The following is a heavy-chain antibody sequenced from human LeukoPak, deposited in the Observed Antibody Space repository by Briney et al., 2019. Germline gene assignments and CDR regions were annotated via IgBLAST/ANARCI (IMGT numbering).Heavy chain of an antibody. Sequence: PSETLSLTCAVSGGSISSNTYYWGWIRQPPGKGLEWIGSFDYSGSTYYNPSLQSRVTIFEDTSKNQFSLKLTSVTAAGTAVYYCARHLGGSYYSPFDYWGRGTLVTVSS. D-gene: IGHD2-15*01. CDR3: ARHLGGSYYSPFDY. J-gene: IGHJ4*02. CDR1: GGSISSNTYY. CDR2: FDYSGST. V-gene: IGHV4-39*01.